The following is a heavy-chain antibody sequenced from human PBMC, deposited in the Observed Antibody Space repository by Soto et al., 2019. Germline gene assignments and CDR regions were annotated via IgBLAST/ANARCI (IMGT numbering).Heavy chain of an antibody. CDR3: ASSIN. V-gene: IGHV3-33*01. Sequence: QVQLVESGGGVVQPGRSLRLSCAASGFPFSSYGMHWVRQAPGKGLDWVAVIWYDGSNKDYAESVKGRFTISRDNSKNTMYLQMNRLRGDDTAVYYCASSINWGQGTLVTVSS. CDR1: GFPFSSYG. CDR2: IWYDGSNK. J-gene: IGHJ4*02.